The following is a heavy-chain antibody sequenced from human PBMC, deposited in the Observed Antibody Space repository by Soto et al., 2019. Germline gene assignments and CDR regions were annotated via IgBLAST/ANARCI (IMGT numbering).Heavy chain of an antibody. D-gene: IGHD3-10*01. Sequence: PGGSLRLSCAASGFSFSSYGMHWVRQAPGKGLEWVAVIWYDGSNKYYADSVKGRFTISRDNSKNTLYLQMNSLRAEDTAVYYCARVALRNYYGSGSYIFDYWGQGTLVTVSS. CDR3: ARVALRNYYGSGSYIFDY. CDR2: IWYDGSNK. CDR1: GFSFSSYG. J-gene: IGHJ4*02. V-gene: IGHV3-33*01.